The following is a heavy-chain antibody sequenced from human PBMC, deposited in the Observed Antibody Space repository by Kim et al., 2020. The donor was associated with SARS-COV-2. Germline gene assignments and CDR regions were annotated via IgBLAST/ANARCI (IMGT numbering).Heavy chain of an antibody. CDR2: ISGSGGSK. Sequence: GGSLRLSCAASGFTFNNYAMTWVRQAPGKGREWVSLISGSGGSKYYADSVKGRFPISRDNSKNTLYLQMNSLMAEDTAVYYFAKTYVVLGATDYFDYWG. J-gene: IGHJ4*01. CDR3: AKTYVVLGATDYFDY. CDR1: GFTFNNYA. D-gene: IGHD2-15*01. V-gene: IGHV3-23*01.